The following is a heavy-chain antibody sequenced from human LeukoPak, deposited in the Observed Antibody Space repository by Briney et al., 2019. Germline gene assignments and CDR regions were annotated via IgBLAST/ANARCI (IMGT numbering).Heavy chain of an antibody. CDR1: GCTFTSYG. Sequence: SVTVSCMRSGCTFTSYGISWVRQAPARGREWVGWISAYNGNTHYPHKLQGRVTMTTDTSTSTAYMELRSLRSDDTAVYYCARGIDILTGYYTNFDYWGQGTLVTVSS. D-gene: IGHD3-9*01. CDR2: ISAYNGNT. J-gene: IGHJ4*02. CDR3: ARGIDILTGYYTNFDY. V-gene: IGHV1-18*01.